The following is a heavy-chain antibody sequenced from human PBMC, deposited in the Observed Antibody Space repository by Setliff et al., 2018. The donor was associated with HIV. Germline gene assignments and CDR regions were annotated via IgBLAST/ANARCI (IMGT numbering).Heavy chain of an antibody. Sequence: GASVKVSCKISGYTLTEVSMHWVRQAPGQGLEWIGVINPSGGSTTYARKFQGRVTMTRDTSPSTVYMDLSSLRSEDTAVYYCAKDLFRTPYYDSSPYWPYFDSWGQGTLVTVSS. CDR3: AKDLFRTPYYDSSPYWPYFDS. CDR2: INPSGGST. D-gene: IGHD3-22*01. J-gene: IGHJ4*02. V-gene: IGHV1-46*01. CDR1: GYTLTEVS.